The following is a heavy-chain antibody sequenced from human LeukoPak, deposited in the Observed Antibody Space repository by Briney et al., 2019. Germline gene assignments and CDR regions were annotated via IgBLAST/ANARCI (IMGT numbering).Heavy chain of an antibody. D-gene: IGHD4-23*01. V-gene: IGHV4-59*01. Sequence: SETLSLTCTVSGGSISSYYWSWLRQPPGKGLEWIGYIYYSGSTNYNPSLKSRVTISVDTSKNQFSLKLSSVTAADTAVYYCARDKTTVVMGYYYGMDVWGQGTTVTVSS. CDR2: IYYSGST. J-gene: IGHJ6*02. CDR3: ARDKTTVVMGYYYGMDV. CDR1: GGSISSYY.